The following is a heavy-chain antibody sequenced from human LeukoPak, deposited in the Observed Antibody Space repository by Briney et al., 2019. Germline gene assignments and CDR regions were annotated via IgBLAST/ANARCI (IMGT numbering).Heavy chain of an antibody. D-gene: IGHD3-3*01. J-gene: IGHJ4*02. CDR2: IRGDGSER. CDR1: GFTFSSYW. Sequence: HPGGSLRLSCAASGFTFSSYWMTWVRQAPGKGLEWVANIRGDGSERFYVGYLKGRFTISRDNAKNSLYLQMNSLRVDDTAVYYCVREGPPQGRPWSGWYPFDFWGQGILVTVSS. V-gene: IGHV3-7*01. CDR3: VREGPPQGRPWSGWYPFDF.